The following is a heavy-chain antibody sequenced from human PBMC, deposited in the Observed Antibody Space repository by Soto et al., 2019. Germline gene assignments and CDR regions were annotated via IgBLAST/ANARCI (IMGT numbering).Heavy chain of an antibody. CDR2: INPSGGST. CDR3: AREKVVPAAKIYYYGMDV. Sequence: ASVKVSCKASGYTFTSYYMHWVRQTPGQGLEWMGIINPSGGSTSCAQKFQGRVTMTRDTSTSTVYMELSSLRSEDTAVYYCAREKVVPAAKIYYYGMDVWGQGTTVGVS. CDR1: GYTFTSYY. D-gene: IGHD2-2*01. V-gene: IGHV1-46*01. J-gene: IGHJ6*02.